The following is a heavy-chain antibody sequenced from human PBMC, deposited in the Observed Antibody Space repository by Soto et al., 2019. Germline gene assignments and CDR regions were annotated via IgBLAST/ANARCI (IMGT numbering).Heavy chain of an antibody. CDR3: ARSLGYCSGGSCFPFDY. J-gene: IGHJ4*02. CDR1: GFTFSSYW. V-gene: IGHV3-7*01. Sequence: EVQLVESGGGLVQPGGSLRLSCAASGFTFSSYWMTWVRQAPGKGLEWVANIKKDGSEKYYVDSVKGRFTISRDNAKNSLYLQMNSLRADDTAVYYCARSLGYCSGGSCFPFDYWGQGTLVTVSS. CDR2: IKKDGSEK. D-gene: IGHD2-15*01.